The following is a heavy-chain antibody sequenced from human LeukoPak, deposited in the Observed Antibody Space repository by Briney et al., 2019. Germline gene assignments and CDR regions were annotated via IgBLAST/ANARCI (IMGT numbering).Heavy chain of an antibody. Sequence: GGSLRLSYAASGFIFSSYSMNWVRQAPGKGLEWVSYISSSSSTIYCADSVKGRFTISRDNAKNSLYLQMNSLRAEDTAVYYCASYPRVARFNYWGQGTLVTVSS. CDR3: ASYPRVARFNY. D-gene: IGHD5-12*01. J-gene: IGHJ4*02. V-gene: IGHV3-48*04. CDR1: GFIFSSYS. CDR2: ISSSSSTI.